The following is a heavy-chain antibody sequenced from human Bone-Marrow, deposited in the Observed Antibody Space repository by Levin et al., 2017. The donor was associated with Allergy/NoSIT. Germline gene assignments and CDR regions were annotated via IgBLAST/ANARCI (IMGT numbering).Heavy chain of an antibody. D-gene: IGHD1-14*01. Sequence: GASVKVSCKTAGGTFSTYAINWVRQAPGQGLEWMGGINPLLNTVKYTEKFPGRVTITADESTSTVYLELSSLTFQDTAVYYCASLRDHLYWGQGTLVTVPS. CDR3: ASLRDHLY. V-gene: IGHV1-69*13. CDR2: INPLLNTV. J-gene: IGHJ4*02. CDR1: GGTFSTYA.